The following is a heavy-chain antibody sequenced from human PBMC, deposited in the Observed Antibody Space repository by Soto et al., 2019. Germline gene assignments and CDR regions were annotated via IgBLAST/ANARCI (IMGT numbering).Heavy chain of an antibody. CDR1: GGSISSGSYY. V-gene: IGHV4-39*01. D-gene: IGHD3-10*01. CDR2: IYYSGST. CDR3: AIVGVVGSGSHTPNYYYGMDV. J-gene: IGHJ6*02. Sequence: SETLSVTCTVSGGSISSGSYYWGWIRQPPGKGLEWIGSIYYSGSTYYNPSLKSRVTISVDTSKNQFSLKLSSVTAADTAVYYCAIVGVVGSGSHTPNYYYGMDVWGQGTTVT.